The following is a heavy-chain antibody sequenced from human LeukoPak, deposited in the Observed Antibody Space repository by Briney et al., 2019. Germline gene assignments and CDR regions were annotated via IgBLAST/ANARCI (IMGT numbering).Heavy chain of an antibody. D-gene: IGHD1-26*01. Sequence: PSETLSLTCAVSGYSISSGYYWGWLRQPPGKGLEGIGSICHSGNTYYNPSLKSRVTISVDTSKNQFSMKMSSVTAADTAVYYCARGGVKWELLLDSWGQGTLVTVSS. J-gene: IGHJ5*01. V-gene: IGHV4-38-2*01. CDR1: GYSISSGYY. CDR2: ICHSGNT. CDR3: ARGGVKWELLLDS.